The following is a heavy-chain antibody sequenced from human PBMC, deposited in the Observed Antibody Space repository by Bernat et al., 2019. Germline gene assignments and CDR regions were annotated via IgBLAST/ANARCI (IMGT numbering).Heavy chain of an antibody. CDR3: AKVRSPSYCDSRSCYTFDY. CDR1: GFTFSSYW. V-gene: IGHV3-74*01. J-gene: IGHJ4*02. Sequence: EVQLVESGGGLVQPGGSLRLSCAASGFTFSSYWMHWVRQAPGKGLVWVSRINSDGSSTSYADSVKGRFTISRDDSENTVYLQMNSLRAWDTAVYFCAKVRSPSYCDSRSCYTFDYWGQGTLVTVSS. CDR2: INSDGSST. D-gene: IGHD2-2*02.